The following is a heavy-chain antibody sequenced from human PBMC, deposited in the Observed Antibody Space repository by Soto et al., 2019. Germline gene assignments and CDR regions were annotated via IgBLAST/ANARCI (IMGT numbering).Heavy chain of an antibody. J-gene: IGHJ4*02. CDR3: ARDRTYYSDY. V-gene: IGHV1-18*01. Sequence: ASVKVSCKASGYTFSSYGISWVRQAPGQGLEWMGWISAYSGNTHYAQNVQGRVTMTTDTSTNTAYMELRSLRSDDTAIYYCARDRTYYSDYWGQGTLVTVSS. CDR2: ISAYSGNT. D-gene: IGHD3-10*01. CDR1: GYTFSSYG.